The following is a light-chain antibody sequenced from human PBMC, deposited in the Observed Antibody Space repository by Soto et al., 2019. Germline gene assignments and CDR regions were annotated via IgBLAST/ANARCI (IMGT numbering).Light chain of an antibody. Sequence: ESVLTPSPATLSLSPGERVTLSCRASQSVSSYFAWYQQKPGLAPRLLIYDASTRAAGIPARFSGSGSGTDFTLTISSLEPDDFEVYYCQQRSDWPLTFVGGTKV. CDR3: QQRSDWPLT. J-gene: IGKJ4*01. CDR1: QSVSSY. V-gene: IGKV3-11*01. CDR2: DAS.